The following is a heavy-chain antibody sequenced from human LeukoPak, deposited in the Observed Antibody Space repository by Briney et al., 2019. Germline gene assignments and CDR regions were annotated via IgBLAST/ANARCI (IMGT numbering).Heavy chain of an antibody. D-gene: IGHD6-13*01. CDR1: GDSISSGNYY. CDR2: IYTSGST. V-gene: IGHV4-61*02. Sequence: SETLSLTCTVSGDSISSGNYYWSWIRQPAGKGLEWIGRIYTSGSTNYNPSLKSRVTISVDTSKKQFSLKLSAVTAADTAVYYCARLELAAAGSRWFDPWGQGTLVTVSS. CDR3: ARLELAAAGSRWFDP. J-gene: IGHJ5*02.